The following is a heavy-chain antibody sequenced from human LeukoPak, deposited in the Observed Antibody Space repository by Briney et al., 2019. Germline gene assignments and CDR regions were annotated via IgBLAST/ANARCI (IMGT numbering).Heavy chain of an antibody. J-gene: IGHJ3*02. D-gene: IGHD6-13*01. Sequence: GRALRLSCAASGFTFSSYDMHWVRQAPGRGLEWVALIWYDGSNKNYADSVKGRFTISRDNSKNTLYLQMNSLRVEDTAVYYCAKGSSWHRLDMCGQGTMVTVSS. CDR2: IWYDGSNK. V-gene: IGHV3-33*06. CDR3: AKGSSWHRLDM. CDR1: GFTFSSYD.